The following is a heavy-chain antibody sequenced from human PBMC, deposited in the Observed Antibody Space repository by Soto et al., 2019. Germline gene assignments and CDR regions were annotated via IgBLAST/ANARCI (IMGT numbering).Heavy chain of an antibody. D-gene: IGHD1-1*01. Sequence: ELQLLESGGGLVQPGGSLKLSCAASGFTFSSHAMSWVRQAPGKGLEWVSGIREGGDDPHYADSVKGRLIISRDNSKNTLYLQMNSLRAEDTAVYYCARGNFDNWFFDLWGRGTLVTVSS. CDR3: ARGNFDNWFFDL. CDR1: GFTFSSHA. J-gene: IGHJ2*01. V-gene: IGHV3-23*01. CDR2: IREGGDDP.